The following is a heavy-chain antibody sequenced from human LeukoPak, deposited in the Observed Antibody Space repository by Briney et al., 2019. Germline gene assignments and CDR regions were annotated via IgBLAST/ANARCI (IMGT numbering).Heavy chain of an antibody. J-gene: IGHJ4*02. CDR2: ISSSGRTI. D-gene: IGHD2-2*01. CDR1: GFIFRGYE. Sequence: GGSLRLSCAASGFIFRGYEMNWVRQAPGEGLEWVSYISSSGRTIYYADSVKGRFTISRDNAKNSLYLQMNSLRAEDTAVYYCASGGIPAAIADYWGQGTLVTVSS. CDR3: ASGGIPAAIADY. V-gene: IGHV3-48*03.